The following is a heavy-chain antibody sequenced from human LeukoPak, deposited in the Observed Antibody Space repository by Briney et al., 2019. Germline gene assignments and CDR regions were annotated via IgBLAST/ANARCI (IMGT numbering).Heavy chain of an antibody. CDR1: GFTFSGYW. CDR2: INSDGSST. CDR3: AREDGYSSSWYRYFDL. D-gene: IGHD6-13*01. Sequence: GGSLRLSCAASGFTFSGYWMHWVRHAPGKGLVWVSRINSDGSSTSDADSVKGRFTISRDNAKNTLYLQMNSLRAEDTAVYYCAREDGYSSSWYRYFDLWGRGTLVTVSS. J-gene: IGHJ2*01. V-gene: IGHV3-74*01.